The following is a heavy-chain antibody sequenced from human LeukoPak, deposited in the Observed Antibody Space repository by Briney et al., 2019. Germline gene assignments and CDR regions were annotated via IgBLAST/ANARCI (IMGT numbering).Heavy chain of an antibody. Sequence: SETLSLTCTVSGGSISSYYWSWIRQPPGKGLEWIGYIYYSGSTNYNPSLKSRVTISVDTSKNQFSLKLSSVTAADTAVYYCARVAGYCSSTSCSPLCCAFDIWGQGTMVTVSS. CDR3: ARVAGYCSSTSCSPLCCAFDI. CDR1: GGSISSYY. CDR2: IYYSGST. D-gene: IGHD2-2*01. J-gene: IGHJ3*02. V-gene: IGHV4-59*01.